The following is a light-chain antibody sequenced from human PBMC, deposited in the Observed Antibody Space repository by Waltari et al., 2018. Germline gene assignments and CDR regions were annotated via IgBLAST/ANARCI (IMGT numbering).Light chain of an antibody. CDR2: GNT. V-gene: IGLV1-40*01. J-gene: IGLJ2*01. CDR1: RPNFGANYD. CDR3: QSYDSSLSALV. Sequence: SVLTQPPSVSGAPGQRVTISCTGSRPNFGANYDAHSYQQVPGTAPKPLIYGNTYRPSGVPDRFSGSKSGTSASLAITGLQAEDEADYYCQSYDSSLSALVFGGGTKLTVL.